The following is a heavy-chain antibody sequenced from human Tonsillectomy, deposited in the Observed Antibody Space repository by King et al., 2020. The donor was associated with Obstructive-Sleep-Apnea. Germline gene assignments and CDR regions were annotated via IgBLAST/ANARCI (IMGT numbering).Heavy chain of an antibody. V-gene: IGHV3-74*01. CDR1: GFTFSSYW. Sequence: VQLVESGGGLVQPGGSLRLSCAASGFTFSSYWMHWVRLAPGKGPVVVTRINGDGSSRDYVGSVKGRFTISRDNAKNTLYLQMNSLRPEDTAVYYCARKHSSIWAFDYWGQGTLVTVSS. J-gene: IGHJ4*02. D-gene: IGHD6-13*01. CDR2: INGDGSSR. CDR3: ARKHSSIWAFDY.